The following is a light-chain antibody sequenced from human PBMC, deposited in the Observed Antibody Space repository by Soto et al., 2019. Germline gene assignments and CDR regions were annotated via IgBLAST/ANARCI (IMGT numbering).Light chain of an antibody. V-gene: IGKV1-39*01. Sequence: DIQMTQSPSTLSASVGERVTIACRASQTISTWLAWYQQKPGKAPKLLISAASSLQSGDPSRFSGSGSGTDFTLTISSLQPEDFATYYCQQSYSTPITFGGGTKVDIK. CDR2: AAS. CDR1: QTISTW. J-gene: IGKJ4*01. CDR3: QQSYSTPIT.